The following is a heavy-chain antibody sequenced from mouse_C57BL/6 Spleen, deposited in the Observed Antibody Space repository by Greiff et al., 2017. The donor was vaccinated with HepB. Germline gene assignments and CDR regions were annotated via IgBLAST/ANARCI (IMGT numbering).Heavy chain of an antibody. J-gene: IGHJ1*03. Sequence: QVQLQQSGPELVKPGASVKLSCKASGYTFTSYDINWVKQRPGQGLEWIGWIYPRDGSTKYNEKFKGKATLTVDTSSSTAYMELHSLTSEDSAVYFCARGGLYYDYDGPWYFDVWGTGTTVTVSS. CDR3: ARGGLYYDYDGPWYFDV. V-gene: IGHV1-85*01. CDR2: IYPRDGST. D-gene: IGHD2-4*01. CDR1: GYTFTSYD.